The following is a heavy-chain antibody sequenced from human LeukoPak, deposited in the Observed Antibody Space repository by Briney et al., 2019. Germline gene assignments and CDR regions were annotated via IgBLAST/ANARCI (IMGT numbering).Heavy chain of an antibody. V-gene: IGHV1-46*01. CDR2: IYLIDGTT. CDR3: VRGMGGY. J-gene: IGHJ4*02. Sequence: ASVKVSCKASGYTFTNHHIHWVRQVPGQGLEWVAMIYLIDGTTSHAQRVQGRITMTSDSSTSTVYMELSSLRSEDTALYYCVRGMGGYWGQGTPVTVST. CDR1: GYTFTNHH. D-gene: IGHD2-8*01.